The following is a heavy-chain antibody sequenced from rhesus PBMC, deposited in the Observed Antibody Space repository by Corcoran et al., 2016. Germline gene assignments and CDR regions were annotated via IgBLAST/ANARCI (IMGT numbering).Heavy chain of an antibody. V-gene: IGHV4-73*01. CDR2: IYGNSAST. Sequence: QVQLQQWGEGLVKPSETLSLTCAVYGGSISGYYYWSWIRQPPGKGLEWIGYIYGNSASTNYNPSLKNRVTISKDTSKNQFSLKLSSVNAADTAVYYCARDSSGYCSGGVCYGFDYWGQGVLVTVSA. CDR1: GGSISGYYY. CDR3: ARDSSGYCSGGVCYGFDY. J-gene: IGHJ4*01. D-gene: IGHD2-8*01.